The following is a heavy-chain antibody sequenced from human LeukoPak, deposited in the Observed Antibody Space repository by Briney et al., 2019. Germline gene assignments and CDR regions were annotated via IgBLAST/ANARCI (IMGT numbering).Heavy chain of an antibody. Sequence: GGSLRLSCAASGFTVSNNYMTWVRQAPGKGLEWVSVIYIDGNTKYADSVKGRFTISRDNSKNTLCLQMNSLTAEDTAIYYCARKYSGSWSFDCWGQGSLVTVSS. CDR2: IYIDGNT. V-gene: IGHV3-53*01. CDR1: GFTVSNNY. J-gene: IGHJ4*02. D-gene: IGHD6-13*01. CDR3: ARKYSGSWSFDC.